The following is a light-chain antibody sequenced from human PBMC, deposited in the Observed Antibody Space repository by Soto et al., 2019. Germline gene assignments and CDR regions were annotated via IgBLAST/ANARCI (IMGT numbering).Light chain of an antibody. CDR3: LQDDNYPLT. CDR2: AAS. Sequence: AIQMTQSPSSLSASVGDRVTITCRASQGIRNDLGWYQQKPGKAPKLLIYAASTLQSGVPSRFSGSGSGTDFTLTSSSLQPGDCAPYYCLQDDNYPLTFGGGTKVEIK. J-gene: IGKJ4*01. CDR1: QGIRND. V-gene: IGKV1-6*01.